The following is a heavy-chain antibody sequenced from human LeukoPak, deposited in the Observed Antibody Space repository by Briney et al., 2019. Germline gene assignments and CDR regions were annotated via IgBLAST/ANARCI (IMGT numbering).Heavy chain of an antibody. V-gene: IGHV3-23*01. CDR3: ARELGYCSSTSCYDY. Sequence: GGSLRLPCAASGFTFSSYAMGWVRQAPGKGLEWVSAISGSGGSTYYADSVKGRFTISRDNAKNALYLQMNSLRAEDTAVYYCARELGYCSSTSCYDYWGQGTLVTVSS. D-gene: IGHD2-2*01. CDR2: ISGSGGST. J-gene: IGHJ4*02. CDR1: GFTFSSYA.